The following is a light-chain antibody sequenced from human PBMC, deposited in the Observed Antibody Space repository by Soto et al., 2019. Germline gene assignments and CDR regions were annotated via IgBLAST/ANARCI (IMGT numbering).Light chain of an antibody. Sequence: DIQMTQSPSTLSASVGDRVTITCRASQSISSWLAWYQQKPGKAPKLLIYKASTLESGVPSRFSGSGSGTEFTLTISSLQPDDSATYYCQQYDSYALTFGGGTEVEIK. CDR3: QQYDSYALT. V-gene: IGKV1-5*03. J-gene: IGKJ4*01. CDR1: QSISSW. CDR2: KAS.